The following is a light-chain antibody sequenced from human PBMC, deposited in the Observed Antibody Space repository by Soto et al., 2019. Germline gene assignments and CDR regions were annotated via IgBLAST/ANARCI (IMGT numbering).Light chain of an antibody. V-gene: IGLV1-44*01. Sequence: QSALTQPPSASGTPGQSVTISCSGISSNIGSNTVNWYQQLPGTAPKLLIYTNDQRPSGVPDRFSGSRSGTSASLAISGLQFEDEADYHCSSWDDNLDAVVFGAGTKVTVL. CDR2: TND. CDR3: SSWDDNLDAVV. CDR1: SSNIGSNT. J-gene: IGLJ1*01.